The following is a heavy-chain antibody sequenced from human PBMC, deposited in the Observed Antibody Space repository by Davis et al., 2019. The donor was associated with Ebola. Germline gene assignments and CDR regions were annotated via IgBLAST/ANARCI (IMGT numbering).Heavy chain of an antibody. V-gene: IGHV3-30-3*01. D-gene: IGHD5-18*01. CDR3: AKEGYSYGLFDY. CDR1: GITFSSYA. CDR2: ISYDGSNK. Sequence: GESLKISCAASGITFSSYAMHWVRQAPGKGLEWVAVISYDGSNKYYVDSVKGRFTISRDNSKNTLYLQLNSLRAEDTAVYYCAKEGYSYGLFDYWGQGTLVTVSS. J-gene: IGHJ4*02.